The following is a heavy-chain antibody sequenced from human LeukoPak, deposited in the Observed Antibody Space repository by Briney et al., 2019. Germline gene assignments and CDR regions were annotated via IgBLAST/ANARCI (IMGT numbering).Heavy chain of an antibody. J-gene: IGHJ4*02. V-gene: IGHV3-21*01. D-gene: IGHD1-26*01. CDR3: ARVARATGYFDY. Sequence: PGGSLRLSCAASGFTFSSYSMNWVRQAPWKGLEWVSSISSSSSYIYCADSVKGRFTISRDNAKNSLYLQMNSLRAEDTAVYYCARVARATGYFDYWGQGTLVTVSS. CDR2: ISSSSSYI. CDR1: GFTFSSYS.